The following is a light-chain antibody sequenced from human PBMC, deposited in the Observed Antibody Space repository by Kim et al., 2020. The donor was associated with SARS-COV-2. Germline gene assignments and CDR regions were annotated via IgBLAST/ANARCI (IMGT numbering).Light chain of an antibody. Sequence: SYELTQPPSVSVSPGQTANITCSGDKLEDKYACWYQQKSGQSPVLVIYQDNKRPSGLPERFSGSNSGNTATLTISGTQTTDEADYYCQAWDITTAVFGGG. J-gene: IGLJ3*02. CDR1: KLEDKY. CDR2: QDN. CDR3: QAWDITTAV. V-gene: IGLV3-1*01.